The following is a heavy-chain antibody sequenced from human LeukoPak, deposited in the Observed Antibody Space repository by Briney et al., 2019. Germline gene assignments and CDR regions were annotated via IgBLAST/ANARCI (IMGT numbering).Heavy chain of an antibody. CDR3: ARGYNSSGPGAYYFDY. J-gene: IGHJ4*02. CDR2: INHSGST. V-gene: IGHV4-34*01. CDR1: GGSFSGYY. Sequence: SETLSLTCAVYGGSFSGYYWSWIRQPPGNGLEWIGEINHSGSTNYNPSLKSRVIISADTSKHQFSLKLSSVTAADTAVYYCARGYNSSGPGAYYFDYWGQGTLVTVSS. D-gene: IGHD6-19*01.